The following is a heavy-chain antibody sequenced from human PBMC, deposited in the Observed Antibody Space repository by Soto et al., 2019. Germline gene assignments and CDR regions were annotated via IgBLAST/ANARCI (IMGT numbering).Heavy chain of an antibody. CDR1: GYTFTLYA. CDR2: INAANGNT. Sequence: ASVKVACKASGYTFTLYAMHWVRQAPGPRLEWMGWINAANGNTKSSQKFQGRVTFTRDTSASTGYMELSTLNSADTAVYYCARDQRRDYDFWSGYSQGLDYWGQGTPVTVSS. D-gene: IGHD3-3*01. CDR3: ARDQRRDYDFWSGYSQGLDY. J-gene: IGHJ4*02. V-gene: IGHV1-3*01.